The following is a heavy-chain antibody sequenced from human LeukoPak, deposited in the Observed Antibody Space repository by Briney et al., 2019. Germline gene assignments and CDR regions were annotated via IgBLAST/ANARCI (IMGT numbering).Heavy chain of an antibody. V-gene: IGHV3-13*01. CDR1: GFTFSSYD. Sequence: GGSLRLSCAASGFTFSSYDMHWVRQATGKGLEWVSAIGTAGDTYYPGSVKGRFTISRENVKNSLYLQMNSLRAEDTAIYYCARENSGIAATDIIDYWGQGTLVTVSS. D-gene: IGHD6-13*01. CDR3: ARENSGIAATDIIDY. CDR2: IGTAGDT. J-gene: IGHJ4*02.